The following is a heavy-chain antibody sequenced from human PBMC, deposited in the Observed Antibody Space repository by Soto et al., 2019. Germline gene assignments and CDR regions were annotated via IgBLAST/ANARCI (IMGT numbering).Heavy chain of an antibody. CDR2: IYYSGDS. J-gene: IGHJ4*02. CDR3: VGTGTTDDY. Sequence: QVQLQESGPGLVKPSQTLSLTCTVSGASVRSGDYYWSSIRQSPGKGLEWIGYIYYSGDSYYNPSLKGRLTISIDTSKNQFSLILNSVTVADTAIYYCVGTGTTDDYWGRGTLVTVSS. V-gene: IGHV4-30-4*01. D-gene: IGHD4-17*01. CDR1: GASVRSGDYY.